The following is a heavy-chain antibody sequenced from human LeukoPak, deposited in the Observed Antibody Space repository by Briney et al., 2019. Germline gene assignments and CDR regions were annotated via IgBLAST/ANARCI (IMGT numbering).Heavy chain of an antibody. CDR3: AKQRTSWSHDAFDI. CDR2: IAPADSYI. CDR1: GYSFTSYW. V-gene: IGHV5-10-1*01. J-gene: IGHJ3*02. D-gene: IGHD2-2*01. Sequence: GESLKISCKGSGYSFTSYWISWVRQMPGKGLEWMGRIAPADSYINFRPSFQAHATFSADKSITTASLQWSSRKASDTAMFYCAKQRTSWSHDAFDIWGQGTMVTVSS.